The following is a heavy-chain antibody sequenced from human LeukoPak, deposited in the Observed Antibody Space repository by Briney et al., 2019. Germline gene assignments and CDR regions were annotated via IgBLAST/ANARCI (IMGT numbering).Heavy chain of an antibody. J-gene: IGHJ4*02. D-gene: IGHD3-3*01. Sequence: SETLSLTCAVYGGSFSGYYWSWIRQPPRKGLEWIGEINHSGSTNYNPSLKSRVTISVDTSKNQFSLKLSSVTAADTAVYYCARADYDFWSGSTHFDYWGQGTLVTVSS. CDR1: GGSFSGYY. CDR2: INHSGST. CDR3: ARADYDFWSGSTHFDY. V-gene: IGHV4-34*01.